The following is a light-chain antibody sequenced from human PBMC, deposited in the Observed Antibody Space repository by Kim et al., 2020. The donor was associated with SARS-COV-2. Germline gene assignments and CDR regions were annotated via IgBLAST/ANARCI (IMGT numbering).Light chain of an antibody. Sequence: LRPSLTHSWSGGSSDVGANYYVSSYRPHRGKAPTLMIYNVSLRPSGVSNRFSGSQSGNTASLTITGLQAEDEADYYCSTYTDSVMFGGGTQLTVL. CDR1: SSDVGANYY. CDR3: STYTDSVM. J-gene: IGLJ3*02. CDR2: NVS. V-gene: IGLV2-14*03.